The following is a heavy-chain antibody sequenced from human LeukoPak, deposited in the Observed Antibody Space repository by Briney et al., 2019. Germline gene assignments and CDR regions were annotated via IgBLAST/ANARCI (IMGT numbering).Heavy chain of an antibody. CDR3: ARGPDSSVEY. CDR2: TWYDGSNK. D-gene: IGHD3-22*01. V-gene: IGHV3-33*01. Sequence: PGRSLRLSCAASGFTFSSYGMHWIRQAPGKGLEWVAVTWYDGSNKHYADSVKGRFTISRDNSKNTLFLQMNSLRAEDTAVYYCARGPDSSVEYWGQGTLVTVSS. J-gene: IGHJ4*02. CDR1: GFTFSSYG.